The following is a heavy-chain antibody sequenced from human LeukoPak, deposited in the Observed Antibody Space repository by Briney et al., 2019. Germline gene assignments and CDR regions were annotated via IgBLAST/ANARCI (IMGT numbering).Heavy chain of an antibody. CDR3: ARDRGRWSSGYFDY. CDR2: IKQDGSEK. J-gene: IGHJ4*02. CDR1: GFTFSSYW. D-gene: IGHD3-22*01. Sequence: GGSLRLSCAASGFTFSSYWMSWVRQAPEKGLEWVANIKQDGSEKYYVDSVKGRFTISRDNAKNSLYLQMNSLRAEDTAVYYCARDRGRWSSGYFDYWGQGTLVTVSS. V-gene: IGHV3-7*01.